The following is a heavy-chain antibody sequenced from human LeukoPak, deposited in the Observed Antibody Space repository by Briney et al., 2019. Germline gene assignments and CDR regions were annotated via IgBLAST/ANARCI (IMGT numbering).Heavy chain of an antibody. V-gene: IGHV3-23*01. CDR1: GFTFSSYA. CDR3: AKRKGGYYGSGSAVGYYMDV. D-gene: IGHD3-10*01. CDR2: ISGSGGST. J-gene: IGHJ6*03. Sequence: GGSLRLSCAASGFTFSSYAMSWVRQAPGKGLEWVSAISGSGGSTYYADSAKGRFTISRDNSKNTLYLQMNSLRAEDTAVYYCAKRKGGYYGSGSAVGYYMDVWGKGTTVTVSS.